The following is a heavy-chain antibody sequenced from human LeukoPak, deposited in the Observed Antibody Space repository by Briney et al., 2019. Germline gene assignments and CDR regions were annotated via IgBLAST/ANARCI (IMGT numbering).Heavy chain of an antibody. CDR3: ARLQRFGEESKCYYGMDV. CDR2: IDPSDSYT. D-gene: IGHD3-10*01. V-gene: IGHV5-10-1*01. Sequence: GESLKISCKGSGSIFTSYWISWVRQLPGKGLEWMGRIDPSDSYTNYSPSFQGHVTISADKSISTAYLQWSSLKASDTAMYYCARLQRFGEESKCYYGMDVWGKGTTVTVSS. J-gene: IGHJ6*04. CDR1: GSIFTSYW.